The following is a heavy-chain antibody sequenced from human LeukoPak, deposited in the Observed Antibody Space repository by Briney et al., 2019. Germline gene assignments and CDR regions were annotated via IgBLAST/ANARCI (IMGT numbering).Heavy chain of an antibody. CDR2: IGTAGDT. CDR3: ARVPYSCSWYSDYYYGMDV. J-gene: IGHJ6*02. CDR1: GFTFSSYD. Sequence: PGGSLRLSCAASGFTFSSYDMHWVRQATGKGLEWVSAIGTAGDTYYPGSVKGRFTISRENAKNSLYLQMNSLRAEDTAVYYCARVPYSCSWYSDYYYGMDVWGQGTTVTVSS. D-gene: IGHD6-13*01. V-gene: IGHV3-13*01.